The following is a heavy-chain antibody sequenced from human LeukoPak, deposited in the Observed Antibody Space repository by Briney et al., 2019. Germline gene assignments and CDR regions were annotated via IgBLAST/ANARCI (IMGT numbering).Heavy chain of an antibody. CDR3: ARATTRGTIFGVVIPYYYYYYMDV. V-gene: IGHV3-48*03. CDR2: ISSSGSTI. CDR1: GFTFSSYE. D-gene: IGHD3-3*01. Sequence: PGGSLRLSCAASGFTFSSYEMNWVRQAPGKGLEWVSYISSSGSTIYYADSVKGRFTISRDNAKNSLYLQMNSLRAEDTAVYYCARATTRGTIFGVVIPYYYYYYMDVWGKGTTVTVSS. J-gene: IGHJ6*03.